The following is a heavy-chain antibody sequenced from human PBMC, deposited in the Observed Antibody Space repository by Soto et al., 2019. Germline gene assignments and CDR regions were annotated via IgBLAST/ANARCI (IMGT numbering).Heavy chain of an antibody. CDR2: IFPGDSET. J-gene: IGHJ4*02. D-gene: IGHD6-19*01. Sequence: GESLKISFKASGYSFTSQWIGWVRQVAGKGLEWMGVIFPGDSETRYSPSFQGQVTISADKSITTAYLQWSSLKASDTAMYYCERPLSGWCFAYWGQGTQVAVSS. CDR1: GYSFTSQW. V-gene: IGHV5-51*01. CDR3: ERPLSGWCFAY.